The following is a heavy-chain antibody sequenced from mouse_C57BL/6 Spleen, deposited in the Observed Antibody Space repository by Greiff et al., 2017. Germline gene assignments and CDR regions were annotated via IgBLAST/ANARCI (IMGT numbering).Heavy chain of an antibody. Sequence: VQLKESGAELVRPGASVKLSCTASGFNIKDDYMHWVKQRPEQGLEWIGWIDPENGDTEYASKFQGKATITADTSSNTAYLQLSSLTSEDTAVYYCTTSYDVPFAYWGQGTLVTVSA. CDR1: GFNIKDDY. D-gene: IGHD2-12*01. J-gene: IGHJ3*01. CDR2: IDPENGDT. V-gene: IGHV14-4*01. CDR3: TTSYDVPFAY.